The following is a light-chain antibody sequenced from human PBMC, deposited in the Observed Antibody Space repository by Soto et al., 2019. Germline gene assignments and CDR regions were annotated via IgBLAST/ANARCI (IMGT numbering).Light chain of an antibody. V-gene: IGKV3-20*01. CDR3: KQYGSSPRYS. Sequence: DIVLTQSPGTLSLSPGERATLSCRASQSVDSRYLAWYQQKPGQAPRLVIHAVSRRATGIPDRFSGSGSGTDFALTSSRLEPEDLAEYYSKQYGSSPRYSFGQGTKLEIK. CDR1: QSVDSRY. J-gene: IGKJ2*03. CDR2: AVS.